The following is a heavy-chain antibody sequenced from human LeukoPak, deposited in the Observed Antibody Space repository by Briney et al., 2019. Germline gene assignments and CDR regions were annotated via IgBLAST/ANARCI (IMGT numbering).Heavy chain of an antibody. J-gene: IGHJ4*02. Sequence: GGSLRLSCAASGFIFSTYDMHWVRQAPGKGLEWVAVIWFDGSKKYYADSVRGRFTISRDNSKNTLYLQMDSLRAEDTAVYYCAREDTGRLDYWGQGTLVTVSS. CDR1: GFIFSTYD. D-gene: IGHD4-17*01. V-gene: IGHV3-33*01. CDR3: AREDTGRLDY. CDR2: IWFDGSKK.